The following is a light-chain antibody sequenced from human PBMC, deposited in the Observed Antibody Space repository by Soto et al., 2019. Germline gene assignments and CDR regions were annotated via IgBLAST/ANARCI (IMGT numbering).Light chain of an antibody. CDR2: GAS. Sequence: DIQMTQSPSSLSASIGDRVTITCRASQSIITYLNWYQQKSGNAPKLLIHGASNLESGVPSRFSGSGSGTDFTLTISGLQPDDFAIYYCHQSDSSPPEYTFGQGTKLEIK. CDR3: HQSDSSPPEYT. V-gene: IGKV1-39*01. CDR1: QSIITY. J-gene: IGKJ2*01.